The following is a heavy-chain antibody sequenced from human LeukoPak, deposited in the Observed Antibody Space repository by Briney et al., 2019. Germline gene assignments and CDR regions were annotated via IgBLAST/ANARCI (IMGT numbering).Heavy chain of an antibody. Sequence: PGGSLRLSCAASGFTFSSYTMNWVRQAPGKGLEWVSSIAGSSGYISYADSVKGRFTISRDNAKKTLYLQMNSLRVEDTAVYYCARGGSPPEALGDVFDIWGQGTMVTVSS. CDR2: IAGSSGYI. D-gene: IGHD1-26*01. V-gene: IGHV3-21*01. CDR1: GFTFSSYT. CDR3: ARGGSPPEALGDVFDI. J-gene: IGHJ3*02.